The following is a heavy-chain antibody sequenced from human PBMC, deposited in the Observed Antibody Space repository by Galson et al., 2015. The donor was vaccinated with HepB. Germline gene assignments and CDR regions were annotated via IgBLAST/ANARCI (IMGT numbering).Heavy chain of an antibody. D-gene: IGHD5-18*01. CDR3: ARGGYSYGPVSFMDV. Sequence: SLRLSCAASGFTFSSYSMNWVRQAPGKGLGWVSSISSSSSYIYYADSVKGRFTISRDNAKNSLYLQMNSLRAEDTAVYYCARGGYSYGPVSFMDVWGKGTTVTVSS. J-gene: IGHJ6*04. CDR2: ISSSSSYI. V-gene: IGHV3-21*01. CDR1: GFTFSSYS.